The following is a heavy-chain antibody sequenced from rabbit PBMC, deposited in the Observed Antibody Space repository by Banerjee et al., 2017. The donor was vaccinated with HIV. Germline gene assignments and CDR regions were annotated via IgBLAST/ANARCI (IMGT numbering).Heavy chain of an antibody. CDR2: IYVGSSDSN. Sequence: QSLEESGGDLVKPGASLTLTCKASGFDLSSAYFMCWVRQAPGKGLEWIACIYVGSSDSNYYASWAKGRFTVSKTSSTTVTLQMTSLTAADTATYFCAREVAGSEPFNLWGPGTLVTVS. V-gene: IGHV1S40*01. D-gene: IGHD4-2*01. J-gene: IGHJ4*01. CDR1: GFDLSSAYF. CDR3: AREVAGSEPFNL.